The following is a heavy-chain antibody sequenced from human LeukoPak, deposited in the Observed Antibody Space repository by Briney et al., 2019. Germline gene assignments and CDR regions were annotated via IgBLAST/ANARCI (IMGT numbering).Heavy chain of an antibody. J-gene: IGHJ5*02. CDR2: INPSGGST. CDR3: ARDGYYDSSGYRLDP. CDR1: GYTFTSYY. Sequence: GASVKVSCKASGYTFTSYYMHWVRQAPGQGLEWMGIINPSGGSTSYAQKFQGRVTITADKSTSTAYMELSSLRSEDTAVYYCARDGYYDSSGYRLDPWGQGTLVTVSS. V-gene: IGHV1-46*01. D-gene: IGHD3-22*01.